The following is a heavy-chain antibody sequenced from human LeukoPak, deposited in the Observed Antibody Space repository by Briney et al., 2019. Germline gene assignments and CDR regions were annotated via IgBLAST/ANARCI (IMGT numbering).Heavy chain of an antibody. CDR1: ASSISSGYY. CDR3: AGYHAYGVTTPPLGY. J-gene: IGHJ4*02. CDR2: IYHSGST. Sequence: SETLSLTCTVSASSISSGYYWGWIRQPPGKGLEWIGSIYHSGSTYYNPSLKSRVTILLDSSRSQFSLKLSSVTAADTAVYFCAGYHAYGVTTPPLGYWGQGTLVTVSS. V-gene: IGHV4-38-2*02. D-gene: IGHD4-17*01.